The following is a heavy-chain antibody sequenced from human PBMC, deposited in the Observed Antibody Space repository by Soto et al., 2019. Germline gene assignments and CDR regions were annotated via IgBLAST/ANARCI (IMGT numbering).Heavy chain of an antibody. D-gene: IGHD6-13*01. CDR1: GGSISSGDYY. J-gene: IGHJ6*01. Sequence: QVQLQESGPGLVKPSQTLSLTCTVSGGSISSGDYYWSWIRQPPGKGLEWSGYIDYSGSTYYNPALKSRVTISVDTSKNQFSRKLSSVTAADTAVYYCAREGNYYYGMDVWGQGTTVTVSS. CDR3: AREGNYYYGMDV. CDR2: IDYSGST. V-gene: IGHV4-30-4*01.